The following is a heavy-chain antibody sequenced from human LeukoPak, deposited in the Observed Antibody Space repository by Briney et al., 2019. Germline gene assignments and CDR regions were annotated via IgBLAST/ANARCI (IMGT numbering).Heavy chain of an antibody. V-gene: IGHV3-21*01. CDR1: GFSFSTYS. CDR3: ARGGPSCSTTTCPLDY. Sequence: GGSLRLSCAASGFSFSTYSMNWVRQAPGRGLEWVSSISSSSSYIYHADSVKGRFTISRDNAKNSLYLQMNNLRAEDSAVYYCARGGPSCSTTTCPLDYWGQGTLVTVSS. CDR2: ISSSSSYI. D-gene: IGHD2-2*01. J-gene: IGHJ4*02.